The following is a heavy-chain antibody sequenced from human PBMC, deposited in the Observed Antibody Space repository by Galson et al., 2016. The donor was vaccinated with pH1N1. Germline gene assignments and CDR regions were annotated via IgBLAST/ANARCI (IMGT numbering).Heavy chain of an antibody. V-gene: IGHV4-61*01. CDR2: SFYSGTT. J-gene: IGHJ4*02. CDR1: GGSVSSGHYY. Sequence: SETLSLTCNVSGGSVSSGHYYWSWVRQFPGKGLEWIGYSFYSGTTKYDPSLENRVVISLDTSKNQCTLKLTSVSAADTAVYYCARERPYYFWGGYFDSWGQGILVTVSS. D-gene: IGHD3-3*01. CDR3: ARERPYYFWGGYFDS.